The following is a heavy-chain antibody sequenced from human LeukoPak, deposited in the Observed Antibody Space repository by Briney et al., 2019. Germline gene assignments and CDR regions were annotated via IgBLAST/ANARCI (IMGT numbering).Heavy chain of an antibody. Sequence: SETLCLSCTVSGGSISSYYGSWIRQPPGKGLEWVGCVYYSGSTNYDPSLKSRVTTTVDSSNNQFSLKLSSVTAADTAVYYCTRDLRGLDYWGQGTLVTVSS. J-gene: IGHJ4*02. CDR3: TRDLRGLDY. CDR1: GGSISSYY. D-gene: IGHD3-10*01. V-gene: IGHV4-59*01. CDR2: VYYSGST.